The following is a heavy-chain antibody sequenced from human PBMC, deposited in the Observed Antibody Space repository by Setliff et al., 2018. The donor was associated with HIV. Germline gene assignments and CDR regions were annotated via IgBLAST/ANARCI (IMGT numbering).Heavy chain of an antibody. CDR2: FYYSGST. J-gene: IGHJ6*02. Sequence: SETLSLTCTVSGDSISSQFWSWTRQSPGKRLEWIGNFYYSGSTNYNPSLRSRATISVDTTKNQFSLKLSSVTAADTAVYYCRFTGREGAAAGEDLPYVEDVVEDVWGQGTTVTVSS. V-gene: IGHV4-59*11. D-gene: IGHD6-13*01. CDR1: GDSISSQF. CDR3: RFTGREGAAAGEDLPYVEDVVEDV.